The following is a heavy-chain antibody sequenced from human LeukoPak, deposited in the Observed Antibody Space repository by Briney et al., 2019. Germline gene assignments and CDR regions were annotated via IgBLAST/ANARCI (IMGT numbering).Heavy chain of an antibody. CDR3: AKDLRTVTTTGSDY. J-gene: IGHJ4*02. CDR2: ISGSGGST. D-gene: IGHD4-17*01. V-gene: IGHV3-23*01. Sequence: GGSLRLSCAASGFTFTSYAMSWVRQAPGKGLEWVSAISGSGGSTYYADSVKGRFTISRDNSKNTLYLQMNSLRAEDTAVYYCAKDLRTVTTTGSDYWGQGTLVTVSS. CDR1: GFTFTSYA.